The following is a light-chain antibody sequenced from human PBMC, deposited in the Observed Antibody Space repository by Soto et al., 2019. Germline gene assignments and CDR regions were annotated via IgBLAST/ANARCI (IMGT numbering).Light chain of an antibody. Sequence: QSVLTQPPSVSGAPGQRVTISCTGSSSNIGAGFDVPWYQQLPGTAPRLVIYGNTNRPSGVPDRFSGSKSGTSASLAITGLQAEDEADYYCQSSDSSMSRIFGTGTKVTVL. CDR2: GNT. J-gene: IGLJ1*01. V-gene: IGLV1-40*01. CDR3: QSSDSSMSRI. CDR1: SSNIGAGFD.